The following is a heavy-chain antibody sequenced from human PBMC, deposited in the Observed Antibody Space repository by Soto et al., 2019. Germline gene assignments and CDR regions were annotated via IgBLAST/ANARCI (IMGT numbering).Heavy chain of an antibody. J-gene: IGHJ4*02. Sequence: SETLSLTCAVYGGSFSGYYWSWIRQPPGKGLEWIGEINHSGSTNYNPSLKSRVTISVDTSKNQFSLKLSSVTAADTAVYYCARCDRSIMITFGGVIAHPYFDYWGQGTLVTVSS. D-gene: IGHD3-16*02. CDR3: ARCDRSIMITFGGVIAHPYFDY. CDR2: INHSGST. CDR1: GGSFSGYY. V-gene: IGHV4-34*01.